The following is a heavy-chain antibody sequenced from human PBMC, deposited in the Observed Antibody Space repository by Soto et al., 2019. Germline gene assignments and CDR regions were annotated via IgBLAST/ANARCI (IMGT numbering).Heavy chain of an antibody. J-gene: IGHJ4*02. Sequence: GGSLRLSCAASGFTFSNYAMSWVRQAPGKGLEWVSTISGSGSGGATYYPYYADSVKGRFTISRDSSKNTVSLEMNSLRAEDTAVYYCDKDSPYYASSHSPGDSGQGTLVTVYS. V-gene: IGHV3-23*01. CDR1: GFTFSNYA. CDR3: DKDSPYYASSHSPGD. D-gene: IGHD3-10*01. CDR2: ISGSGSGGATYYP.